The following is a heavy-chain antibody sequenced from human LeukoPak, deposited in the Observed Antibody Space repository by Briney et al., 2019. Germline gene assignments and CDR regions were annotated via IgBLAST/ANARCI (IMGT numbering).Heavy chain of an antibody. CDR3: VRVGGGFDP. V-gene: IGHV4-59*01. Sequence: SETLSLTCTVSGGSISNYFWSWIRQPPGKGLEWIGYIYYSGGTNYNPSLKSRVAISVDTSKNQFSLKLTSVTAADTVVYYCVRVGGGFDPWGQGTLVTVSS. J-gene: IGHJ5*02. CDR2: IYYSGGT. CDR1: GGSISNYF. D-gene: IGHD3-3*01.